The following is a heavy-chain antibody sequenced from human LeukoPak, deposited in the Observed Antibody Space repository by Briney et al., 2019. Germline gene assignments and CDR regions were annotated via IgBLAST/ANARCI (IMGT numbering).Heavy chain of an antibody. CDR1: GYTFTGYY. Sequence: ASVKVSCKASGYTFTGYYMHWVRQAPGQGLEWMGWINPNSGGTNYAQKFQGRVTMTRDTSISTSYMELSRLRSDDTAVYYCAREPPQWLVLGYDYWGQGTLVTVSS. CDR2: INPNSGGT. CDR3: AREPPQWLVLGYDY. V-gene: IGHV1-2*02. J-gene: IGHJ4*02. D-gene: IGHD6-19*01.